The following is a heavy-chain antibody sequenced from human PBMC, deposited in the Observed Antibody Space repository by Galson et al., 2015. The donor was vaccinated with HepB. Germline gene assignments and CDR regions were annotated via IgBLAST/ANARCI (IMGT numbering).Heavy chain of an antibody. Sequence: SLRLSCAASGFTFSSYSMNWVRQAPGKGLEWVSSISSSSSYIYYADSVKGRFTISRDNAKNSLYLQMNSLRAEDTAVYYCARDFGPGSYSWFDPWGQGTLVTVSS. CDR2: ISSSSSYI. V-gene: IGHV3-21*01. CDR3: ARDFGPGSYSWFDP. D-gene: IGHD3-10*01. J-gene: IGHJ5*02. CDR1: GFTFSSYS.